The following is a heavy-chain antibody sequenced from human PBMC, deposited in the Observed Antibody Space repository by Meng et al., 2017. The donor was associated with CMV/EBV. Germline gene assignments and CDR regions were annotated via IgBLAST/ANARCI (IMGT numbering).Heavy chain of an antibody. D-gene: IGHD2-2*01. V-gene: IGHV3-21*01. Sequence: GGSLRLSCAASGFTFSSYSMNWVRQAPGKGLEWVSSISSSSSYIYYADSVKGRFTISRDNAKNSLYLQMNSLRAEDTAVYYCARVEDIVVVPAARHLYYYYYGMDVWGQGTTVTVSS. CDR1: GFTFSSYS. CDR3: ARVEDIVVVPAARHLYYYYYGMDV. CDR2: ISSSSSYI. J-gene: IGHJ6*02.